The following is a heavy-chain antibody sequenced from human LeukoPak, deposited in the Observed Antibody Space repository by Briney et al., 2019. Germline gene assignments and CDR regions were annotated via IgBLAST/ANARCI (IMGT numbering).Heavy chain of an antibody. J-gene: IGHJ5*02. CDR3: AKVELSASGGELDP. CDR1: GFTFSSYW. D-gene: IGHD3-16*02. V-gene: IGHV3-30-3*01. CDR2: ISYDGSNK. Sequence: PGGSLRLSCAASGFTFSSYWMSWVRQAPGKGLEWVAVISYDGSNKYYADSVKGRFTISRDNSKNTLYLELKSLRVDDTAIYYCAKVELSASGGELDPWGQGTLVIVSS.